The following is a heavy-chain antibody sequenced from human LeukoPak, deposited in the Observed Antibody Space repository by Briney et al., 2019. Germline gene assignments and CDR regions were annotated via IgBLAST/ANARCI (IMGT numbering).Heavy chain of an antibody. CDR2: IYYSGST. Sequence: SETLSLTCTVSGGSISSSSYYWGWIRQPPGKGLEWIGSIYYSGSTYYNPSLKSRVTISVDTSKNQFSLKLSSVTAADTAVYYCARAKYDFWSGYYTGYWFDPWGQGTLVTVSS. V-gene: IGHV4-39*07. J-gene: IGHJ5*02. CDR1: GGSISSSSYY. D-gene: IGHD3-3*01. CDR3: ARAKYDFWSGYYTGYWFDP.